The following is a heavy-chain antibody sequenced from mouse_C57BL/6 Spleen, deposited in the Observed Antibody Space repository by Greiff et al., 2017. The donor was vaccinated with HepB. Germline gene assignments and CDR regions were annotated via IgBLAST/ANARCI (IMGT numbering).Heavy chain of an antibody. D-gene: IGHD1-1*01. CDR1: EYEFPSHD. J-gene: IGHJ1*03. CDR2: INSDGGST. Sequence: VQLQESGGGLVQPGESLKLSCESNEYEFPSHDMSWVRKTPEKRLELVAAINSDGGSTYYPDTMERRFIISRDNTKKTLYLQMSSLRSEDTALYYCARQGDYYGSSSRYFDVWGTGTTVTVSS. CDR3: ARQGDYYGSSSRYFDV. V-gene: IGHV5-2*01.